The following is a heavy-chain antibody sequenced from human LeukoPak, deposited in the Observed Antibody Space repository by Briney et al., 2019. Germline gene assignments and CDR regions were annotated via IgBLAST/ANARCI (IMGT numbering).Heavy chain of an antibody. J-gene: IGHJ4*02. CDR3: ARGSSSWIFEY. CDR2: IYYTGST. V-gene: IGHV4-59*01. Sequence: PSETLSLTCTVSGGSISSYYWSWIRQPPGKGLEWIGYIYYTGSTYYNPSLKSRVTISVDTSKDQFSLKMSSVTAADTAVFYCARGSSSWIFEYWGQGTLVTVSS. D-gene: IGHD6-13*01. CDR1: GGSISSYY.